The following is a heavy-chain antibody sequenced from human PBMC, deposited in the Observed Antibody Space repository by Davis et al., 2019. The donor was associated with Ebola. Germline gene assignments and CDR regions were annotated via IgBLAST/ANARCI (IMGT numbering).Heavy chain of an antibody. CDR1: GDSISSSNW. V-gene: IGHV4-4*02. J-gene: IGHJ6*02. CDR2: IYHSGST. Sequence: SETLSLTCAVSGDSISSSNWWSWVRQPPGKGLEWIGEIYHSGSTNYNPSLKSRVTISVDKSKNQFSLKLSSVTAADTAVYYCARGLGRYNWKRITTGYGMDVWGQGTTVTVSS. CDR3: ARGLGRYNWKRITTGYGMDV. D-gene: IGHD1-20*01.